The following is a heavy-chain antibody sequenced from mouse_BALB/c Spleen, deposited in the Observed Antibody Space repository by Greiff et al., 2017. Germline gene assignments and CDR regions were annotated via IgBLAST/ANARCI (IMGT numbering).Heavy chain of an antibody. CDR2: INPSNGRT. J-gene: IGHJ3*01. Sequence: VQLQQPGAELVKPGASVKLSCKASGYTFTSYWMHWVKQRPGQGLEWIGEINPSNGRTTYNEKFKSKATLTVDKSSSTAYIQLSSLTSEDSAVYYYATHDSYYEGFAYWGQGTLVTVSA. V-gene: IGHV1S81*02. CDR3: ATHDSYYEGFAY. CDR1: GYTFTSYW. D-gene: IGHD2-3*01.